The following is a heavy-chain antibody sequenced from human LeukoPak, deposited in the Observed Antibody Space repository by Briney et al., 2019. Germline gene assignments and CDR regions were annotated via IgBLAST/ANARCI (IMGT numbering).Heavy chain of an antibody. CDR3: VSFYETY. CDR2: INGDGSWT. D-gene: IGHD2-2*01. J-gene: IGHJ4*02. Sequence: GGSLRLSCAASGNYLMHWVRQAPGKGLVWVSHINGDGSWTTYADSVKGRFTISKDNAKNTVYLQMNNLRAEDTAVYYCVSFYETYWGRGTLVTVSS. CDR1: GNYL. V-gene: IGHV3-74*01.